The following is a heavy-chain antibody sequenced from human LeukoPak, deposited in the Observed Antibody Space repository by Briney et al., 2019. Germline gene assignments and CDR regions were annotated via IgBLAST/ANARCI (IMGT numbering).Heavy chain of an antibody. Sequence: SETLSLTCIVSGYSISSNYYWGWIRQPPGKGLEWIGSIYHSGSTYYTPSLKSRVTISVDTSKNQVSLELSSVTAADTAVYYCARGKYRSSWYEGDWFDPWGQGTLVTVSS. J-gene: IGHJ5*02. CDR1: GYSISSNYY. CDR2: IYHSGST. CDR3: ARGKYRSSWYEGDWFDP. D-gene: IGHD6-13*01. V-gene: IGHV4-38-2*02.